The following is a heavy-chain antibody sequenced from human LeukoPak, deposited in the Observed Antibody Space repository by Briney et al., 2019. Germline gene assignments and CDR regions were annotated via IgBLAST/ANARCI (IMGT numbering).Heavy chain of an antibody. Sequence: GGSLTLSCAASGFTFSSYSMNWLRQAPGKGLEWVSSISSSSSYIYYADSVKGRFTIYRDNAKNSLYLQMNSLRAEDTAVYYCARDNGRGLFDYWGQGTLVTVSS. V-gene: IGHV3-21*01. CDR3: ARDNGRGLFDY. J-gene: IGHJ4*02. D-gene: IGHD2-8*01. CDR2: ISSSSSYI. CDR1: GFTFSSYS.